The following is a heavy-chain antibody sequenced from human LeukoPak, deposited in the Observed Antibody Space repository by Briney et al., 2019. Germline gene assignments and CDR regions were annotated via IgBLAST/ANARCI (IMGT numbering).Heavy chain of an antibody. CDR1: GITFSGAW. Sequence: GGSLRLSCAASGITFSGAWMHWVRQAPGKGLVWVSRINDDGSFRRYANSVKGRFTISRDNAKNTLFLQMDRRRAEDTAVYYCARVSGPGMNEYYHLWGQGTLVTVSS. D-gene: IGHD3-10*01. CDR2: INDDGSFR. J-gene: IGHJ1*01. V-gene: IGHV3-74*01. CDR3: ARVSGPGMNEYYHL.